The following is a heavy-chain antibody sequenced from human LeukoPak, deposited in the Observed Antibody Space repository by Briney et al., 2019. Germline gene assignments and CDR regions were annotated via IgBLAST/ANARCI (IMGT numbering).Heavy chain of an antibody. CDR3: ARVTMVRGVINMAFDI. V-gene: IGHV3-74*01. J-gene: IGHJ3*02. CDR2: INSDGSST. Sequence: GGSLRLSCAASGFTFSSYWMHRVRQAPGKGLVWVSRINSDGSSTSYADSVKGRFTISRDNAKNTLYLQMNSLRAEDTAVYYCARVTMVRGVINMAFDIWGQGTMVTVSS. CDR1: GFTFSSYW. D-gene: IGHD3-10*01.